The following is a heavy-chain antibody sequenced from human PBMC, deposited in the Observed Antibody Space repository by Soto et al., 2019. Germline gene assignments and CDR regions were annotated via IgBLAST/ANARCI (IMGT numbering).Heavy chain of an antibody. CDR2: IVPILGVP. Sequence: QVQLVQSGAEVKKPGSSVKVSCKASGGTFSSYTVSWVRQAPGQGLEWMGRIVPILGVPNYAQKFQGRVTMTRNTSISTAYMELSSLRSEDTAVYYCARERSAAGAGWFDPWGQGTLVTVSS. D-gene: IGHD6-13*01. CDR1: GGTFSSYT. J-gene: IGHJ5*02. V-gene: IGHV1-69*08. CDR3: ARERSAAGAGWFDP.